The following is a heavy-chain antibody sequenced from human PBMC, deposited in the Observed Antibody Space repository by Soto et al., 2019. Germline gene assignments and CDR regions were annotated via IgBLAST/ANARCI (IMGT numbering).Heavy chain of an antibody. CDR3: ARDPNLSLTYHYYGMDV. CDR1: GYTFTSYY. V-gene: IGHV1-46*01. CDR2: INPKTGST. J-gene: IGHJ6*02. Sequence: QVQLVQSGAEVMKPGASVKISCKASGYTFTSYYVHWMRQAPGQALECMGIINPKTGSTSSAQQFRGRVTVTRDTSTSTVYMELDSLGSEDTAVYYCARDPNLSLTYHYYGMDVWGQGTTVTVSS.